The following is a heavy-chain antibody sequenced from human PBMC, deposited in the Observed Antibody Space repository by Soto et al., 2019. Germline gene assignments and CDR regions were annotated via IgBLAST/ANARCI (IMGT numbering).Heavy chain of an antibody. CDR3: ARAWRYYYDSSGYYPPLV. J-gene: IGHJ4*02. Sequence: SETLSLTCTFSGGSISSGDYYWSWIRQPPGKGLEWIGYIYYSGSTYYNPSLKSRVTISVDTSKNQFSLKLSSVTAADTAVYYCARAWRYYYDSSGYYPPLVWGQGTLVTVSS. V-gene: IGHV4-30-4*01. CDR1: GGSISSGDYY. D-gene: IGHD3-22*01. CDR2: IYYSGST.